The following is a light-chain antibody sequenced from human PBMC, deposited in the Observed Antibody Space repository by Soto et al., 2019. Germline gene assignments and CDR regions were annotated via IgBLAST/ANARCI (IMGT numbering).Light chain of an antibody. J-gene: IGLJ1*01. CDR2: DVS. V-gene: IGLV2-11*01. CDR3: SSYSGTNYHYV. CDR1: SSEVGGYNY. Sequence: QSLLTQPRSVSGSPGQSVTISCTGTSSEVGGYNYVSWYQQHPGKAPKLMIYDVSKRPSGVPDRFSGSKSGNTASLTVSGLQADDEADYYCSSYSGTNYHYVFGTGTKVTVL.